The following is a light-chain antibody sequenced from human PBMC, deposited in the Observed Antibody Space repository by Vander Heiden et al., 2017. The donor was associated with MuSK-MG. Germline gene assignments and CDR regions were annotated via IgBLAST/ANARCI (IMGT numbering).Light chain of an antibody. J-gene: IGLJ3*02. CDR3: KIWNNSTWV. CDR2: YKLDSDN. CDR1: SVMNVATYN. Sequence: QAVLTQPSSLSASPGASASLTCTFRSVMNVATYNIYWYQQKPGSPTQYPLRYKLDSDNGQGSGVSSRFSGSKDGSANAGTIVMSGVQSEDEYYYYSKIWNNSTWVLGGGTKVTVL. V-gene: IGLV5-45*02.